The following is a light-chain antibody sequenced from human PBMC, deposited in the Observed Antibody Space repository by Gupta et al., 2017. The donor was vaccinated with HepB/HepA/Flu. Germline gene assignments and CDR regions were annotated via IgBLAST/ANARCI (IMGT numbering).Light chain of an antibody. CDR3: CSYAGSGTLV. CDR1: SSDVGNYKV. J-gene: IGLJ2*01. V-gene: IGLV2-23*02. Sequence: QSPLTHPPSLSGSPGQSITISCTGTSSDVGNYKVVSWYQQDPGKAPKLIIYEVSERPSGVSDRFSGSKSGNTASLTISGLQAEDEADYYCCSYAGSGTLVFGGGTKLTVL. CDR2: EVS.